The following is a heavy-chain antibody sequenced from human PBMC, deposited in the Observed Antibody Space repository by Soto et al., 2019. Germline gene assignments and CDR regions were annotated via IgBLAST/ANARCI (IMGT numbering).Heavy chain of an antibody. Sequence: SETLSLTCTVSGGSISSSSYYWGWIRQPPGKGLEWIGYIYHSGSTYYNPSLKSRVTISVDRSKNQFSLKLSSVTAADTAVYYCARVSTDYDSSGYYPYFDYWGQGTLVTVSS. CDR3: ARVSTDYDSSGYYPYFDY. D-gene: IGHD3-22*01. J-gene: IGHJ4*02. CDR1: GGSISSSSYY. V-gene: IGHV4-39*07. CDR2: IYHSGST.